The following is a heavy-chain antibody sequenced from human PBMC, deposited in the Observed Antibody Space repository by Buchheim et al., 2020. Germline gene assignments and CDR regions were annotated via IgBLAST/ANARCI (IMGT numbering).Heavy chain of an antibody. CDR2: IWYDGSNK. Sequence: QVQLVESGGGVVQPGRSLRLSCAASGFTFSSYGMHWVRQAPGKALEWVAVIWYDGSNKYYADSVKGRFTISRDNSKNTLYLQMNSLRAEDTAVYYCARDLEYQLLYALIYWGQGTL. V-gene: IGHV3-33*01. CDR3: ARDLEYQLLYALIY. CDR1: GFTFSSYG. J-gene: IGHJ4*02. D-gene: IGHD2-2*02.